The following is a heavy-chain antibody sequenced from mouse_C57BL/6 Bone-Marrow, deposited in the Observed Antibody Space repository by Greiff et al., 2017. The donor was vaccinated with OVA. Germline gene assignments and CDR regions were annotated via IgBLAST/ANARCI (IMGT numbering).Heavy chain of an antibody. CDR1: GYTFTSYW. Sequence: VKLQQPGAELVKPGASVKMSCKASGYTFTSYWITWVKQRPGQGLEWIGDIYPGSGSTNYNEKFKSKATLTVDTSSSTAYMQLSSLPSEDSAVYYCASRSSPYYYAMDYWGQGTSVTVSS. CDR3: ASRSSPYYYAMDY. V-gene: IGHV1-55*01. J-gene: IGHJ4*01. CDR2: IYPGSGST. D-gene: IGHD1-1*01.